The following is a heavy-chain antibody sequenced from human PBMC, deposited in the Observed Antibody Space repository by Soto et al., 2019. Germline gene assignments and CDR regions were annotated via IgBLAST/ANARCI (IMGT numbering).Heavy chain of an antibody. CDR3: GRGRSGQIVVFY. V-gene: IGHV1-2*02. D-gene: IGHD1-26*01. Sequence: AAVKVSCKASGYSFTGHYIHWVRQAPEQGPEWMGEIGPESGATRYAQKFQGRVTMTMDTSITTVYMELNNLRPDDTAIYYCGRGRSGQIVVFYWGQGTPVTVSS. CDR2: IGPESGAT. J-gene: IGHJ4*02. CDR1: GYSFTGHY.